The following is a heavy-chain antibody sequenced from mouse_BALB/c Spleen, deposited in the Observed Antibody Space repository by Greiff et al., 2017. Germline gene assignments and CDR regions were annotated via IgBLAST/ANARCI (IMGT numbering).Heavy chain of an antibody. CDR3: ATGDWAPDY. J-gene: IGHJ2*01. V-gene: IGHV5-6*01. D-gene: IGHD4-1*01. Sequence: EVMLVESGGDLVKPGGSLKLSCAASGFTFSSYGMSWVRQTPDKRLEWVATISSGGSYTYYPDSVKGRFTISRDNAKNTLYLQMSSLKSEDTAMYYCATGDWAPDYWGQGTTLTVSS. CDR2: ISSGGSYT. CDR1: GFTFSSYG.